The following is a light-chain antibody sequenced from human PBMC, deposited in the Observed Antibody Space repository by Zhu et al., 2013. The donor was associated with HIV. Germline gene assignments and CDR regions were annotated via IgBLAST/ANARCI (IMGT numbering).Light chain of an antibody. V-gene: IGKV1-8*01. CDR1: QDISNF. Sequence: AIRMTQSPSSFSASTGDRVTITCRASQDISNFLAWYQQRPGKAPNLLVYAASTTQSGVPSRFGGRGSGTEFTLTIDSLQPEDFATYYCQHVNNNAAFGPGTNLDV. CDR3: QHVNNNAA. J-gene: IGKJ3*01. CDR2: AAS.